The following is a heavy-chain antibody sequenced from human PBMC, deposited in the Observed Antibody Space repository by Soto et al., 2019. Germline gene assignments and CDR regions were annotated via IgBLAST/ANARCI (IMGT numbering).Heavy chain of an antibody. CDR2: IYYSGST. V-gene: IGHV4-39*01. J-gene: IGHJ3*02. Sequence: SETLSLTCTVSGGSYCGWIRQPPGKGLEWIGSIYYSGSTYYNPSLKSRVTISVDTSKNQVSLNVSSVTAADAAVYYCASQQYYYDSSGYSASDAFDIWGQGTRGTV. CDR1: GGSY. D-gene: IGHD3-22*01. CDR3: ASQQYYYDSSGYSASDAFDI.